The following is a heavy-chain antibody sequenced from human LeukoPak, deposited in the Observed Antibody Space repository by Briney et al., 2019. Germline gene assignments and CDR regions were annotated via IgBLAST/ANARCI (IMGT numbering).Heavy chain of an antibody. V-gene: IGHV3-7*01. CDR3: VRYIRGDYNY. CDR2: IEQHGSER. Sequence: GGSLRLSCAASGFTFSTYWMSWVRQAPGKGLEWVANIEQHGSERYYVDSVKGRFTISRDNAKNSLYLQMNSLRAEDTAVYYCVRYIRGDYNYWGQGTLVTVSS. J-gene: IGHJ4*02. D-gene: IGHD4-17*01. CDR1: GFTFSTYW.